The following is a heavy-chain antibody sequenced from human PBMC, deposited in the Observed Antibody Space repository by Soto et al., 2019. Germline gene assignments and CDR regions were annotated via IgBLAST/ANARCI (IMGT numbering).Heavy chain of an antibody. CDR1: GFTFSSYS. D-gene: IGHD4-17*01. V-gene: IGHV3-21*01. J-gene: IGHJ6*02. CDR2: ISSSSSYI. CDR3: ARDLRAATVTTIHYYYGMDV. Sequence: PGGSLRLSCAASGFTFSSYSMNWVRQAPGKGLEWVSSISSSSSYIYYADSVKGRFTISRDNAKNLLYLQMNSLRAEDTAVYYCARDLRAATVTTIHYYYGMDVWGQGTTVTVSS.